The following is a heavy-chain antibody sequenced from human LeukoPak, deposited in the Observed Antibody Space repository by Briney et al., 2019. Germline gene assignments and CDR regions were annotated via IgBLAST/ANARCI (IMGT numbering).Heavy chain of an antibody. V-gene: IGHV4-4*07. CDR2: IYTSGST. CDR1: GGSISSYY. J-gene: IGHJ2*01. Sequence: PSETLSLTCTVSGGSISSYYWSWIRQPAGKGLEWIGRIYTSGSTNYNPSLKSRVTISVDTSKNQSSLKLSSVTAADTAVYYCARRPLGDWLYWYFDLRGRGTLVTVSS. CDR3: ARRPLGDWLYWYFDL. D-gene: IGHD1-26*01.